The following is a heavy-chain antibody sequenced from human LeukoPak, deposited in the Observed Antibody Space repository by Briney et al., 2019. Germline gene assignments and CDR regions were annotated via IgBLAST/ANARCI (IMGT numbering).Heavy chain of an antibody. Sequence: KPSETLSLTCTVSGGSISSGGYYCSWIRQHPGKGLEWIGYIYYSGSTYYNPSLKSRVTISVDTSKNQFSLKLSSVTAADTAVYYCARDKGDQYYGSGARGYFDYWGQGTLVTVSS. CDR1: GGSISSGGYY. CDR2: IYYSGST. J-gene: IGHJ4*02. D-gene: IGHD3-10*01. CDR3: ARDKGDQYYGSGARGYFDY. V-gene: IGHV4-31*03.